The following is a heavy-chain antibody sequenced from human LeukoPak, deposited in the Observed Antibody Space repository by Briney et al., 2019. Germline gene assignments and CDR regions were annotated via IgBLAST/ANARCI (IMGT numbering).Heavy chain of an antibody. CDR2: TSHSGTT. V-gene: IGHV4-39*01. J-gene: IGHJ3*02. D-gene: IGHD1-7*01. Sequence: TSETLSLTCTVSGGSITTSSYYWGWVRQPPGKGLEWIGCTSHSGTTFYSPSLRSRVSISVDTSNSQFSLKLSSMTAIDTAVYYCAKTTRASIRSAFDIWGQGTLVTVSS. CDR1: GGSITTSSYY. CDR3: AKTTRASIRSAFDI.